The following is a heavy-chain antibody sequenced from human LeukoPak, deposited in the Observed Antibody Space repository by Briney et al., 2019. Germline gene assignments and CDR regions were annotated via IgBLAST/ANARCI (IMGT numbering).Heavy chain of an antibody. J-gene: IGHJ4*02. Sequence: ASVKVSCKASGYTFTGYYMHWVRQAPGQGLDWMGWINPNSGGTNYAQKFQGRVTMTTDTSTSTAYMELRSLRSDDTAVYYCARALVYGDFDYWGQGTLVTVSS. V-gene: IGHV1-2*02. CDR1: GYTFTGYY. CDR3: ARALVYGDFDY. CDR2: INPNSGGT. D-gene: IGHD4-17*01.